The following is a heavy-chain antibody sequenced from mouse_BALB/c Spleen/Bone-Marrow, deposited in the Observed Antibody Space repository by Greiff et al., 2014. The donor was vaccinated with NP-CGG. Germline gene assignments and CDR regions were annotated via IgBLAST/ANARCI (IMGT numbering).Heavy chain of an antibody. D-gene: IGHD4-1*02. CDR1: GYTFTSYW. V-gene: IGHV1S22*01. J-gene: IGHJ2*01. Sequence: SGSELVRPGASVKLSCKASGYTFTSYWMHWVKQRPGQGLEWIGNIYPGSGSTNYDEKFKSKATLTVDTSSSTAYMQLSSLTSEDSAVYYCTREGPTGTGGDYWGQGTTLTVSS. CDR2: IYPGSGST. CDR3: TREGPTGTGGDY.